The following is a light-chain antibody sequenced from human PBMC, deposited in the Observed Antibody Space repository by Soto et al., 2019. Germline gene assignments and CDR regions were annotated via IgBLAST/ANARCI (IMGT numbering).Light chain of an antibody. CDR2: GAS. CDR1: QSVSSNF. Sequence: EIVLTQSPGTLSLSPGESATLSCRASQSVSSNFLAWFQQKPGQAPRLLIYGASSMATGIPDRFSGSGSGTDFTLTISRLEPEDFAVYYCQQYGISPRTFGQGTKVEIK. V-gene: IGKV3-20*01. CDR3: QQYGISPRT. J-gene: IGKJ1*01.